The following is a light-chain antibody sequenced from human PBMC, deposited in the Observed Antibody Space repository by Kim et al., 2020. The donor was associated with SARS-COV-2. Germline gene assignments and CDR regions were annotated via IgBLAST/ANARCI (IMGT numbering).Light chain of an antibody. Sequence: QSALTQPASVSGSPGQSITISCTGTSSDVGNYNLVSWYQQHPGKAPKLMIYEVIKRPSGVSDRFSGSKSGNTASLTISGIQAEDEADYYCCSYAGSRSDVLFGGGTQLTVL. J-gene: IGLJ2*01. V-gene: IGLV2-23*02. CDR1: SSDVGNYNL. CDR3: CSYAGSRSDVL. CDR2: EVI.